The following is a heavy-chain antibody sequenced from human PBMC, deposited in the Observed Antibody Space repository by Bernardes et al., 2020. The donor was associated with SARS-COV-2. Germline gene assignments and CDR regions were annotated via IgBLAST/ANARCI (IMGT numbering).Heavy chain of an antibody. J-gene: IGHJ4*02. D-gene: IGHD2-2*01. CDR1: GGSISGYF. Sequence: SETLSLTCTVSGGSISGYFWSWIRQPAGKGLEWIGHIYTSGSTNYNPSLKSRLTLSVDTSKSQFSLKLTSVAAADTAVYYCARSQSTLNPLDYWSQGTLITISS. CDR3: ARSQSTLNPLDY. V-gene: IGHV4-4*07. CDR2: IYTSGST.